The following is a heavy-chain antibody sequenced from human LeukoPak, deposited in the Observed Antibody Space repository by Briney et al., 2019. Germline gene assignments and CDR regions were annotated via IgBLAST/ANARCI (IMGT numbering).Heavy chain of an antibody. D-gene: IGHD6-13*01. V-gene: IGHV4-59*01. CDR3: ARTQHSSSWSTFDI. CDR2: VHYSGTT. CDR1: GGSISGYY. J-gene: IGHJ3*02. Sequence: SETLSLTCTVSGGSISGYYWGWIRQPPGKGLEWVGYVHYSGTTNYNPSLKSRVTISLDTSKNQFSLKLRSLTAADTAMYYCARTQHSSSWSTFDIWGQGTMVSVSS.